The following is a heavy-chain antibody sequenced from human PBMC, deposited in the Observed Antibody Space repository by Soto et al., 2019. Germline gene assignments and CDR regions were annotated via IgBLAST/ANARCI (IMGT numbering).Heavy chain of an antibody. D-gene: IGHD3-10*01. Sequence: QVQLVQSGAEVKKPGASVKVSCKASGNTFTSYDINWVRQATGQGLEWMGWINPNSGNIGYAQKFQGRVTMTRDTAIRNAYMEVSRRRSDDTAVYYCSRGRASGSYYLLDYWGQGTLVTVSS. CDR3: SRGRASGSYYLLDY. V-gene: IGHV1-8*01. CDR2: INPNSGNI. CDR1: GNTFTSYD. J-gene: IGHJ4*02.